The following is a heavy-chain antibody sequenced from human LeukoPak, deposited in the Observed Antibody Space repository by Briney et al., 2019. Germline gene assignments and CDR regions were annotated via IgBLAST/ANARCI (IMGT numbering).Heavy chain of an antibody. CDR2: IDHSGST. CDR3: ERGYDYCDSCGYGY. J-gene: IGHJ4*02. D-gene: IGHD3-22*01. V-gene: IGHV4-34*01. Sequence: SETLSLTCAVYGGSFSSYYWSWLRQPPGKGLEWIGEIDHSGSTNYNPSLKSRVTISVDTSKNQFSMKLSSVTAADTAVYYCERGYDYCDSCGYGYWGQGTLVTVSS. CDR1: GGSFSSYY.